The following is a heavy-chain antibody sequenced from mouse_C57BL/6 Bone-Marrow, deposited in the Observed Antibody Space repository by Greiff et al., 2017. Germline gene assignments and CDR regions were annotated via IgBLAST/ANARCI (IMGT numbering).Heavy chain of an antibody. CDR2: IYPGNSDT. CDR3: TRSGGDCYYDWYFDV. J-gene: IGHJ1*03. CDR1: GYTFTSYW. V-gene: IGHV1-5*01. D-gene: IGHD2-3*01. Sequence: VQLQQSGTVLARPGASVKMSCKTSGYTFTSYWMHWVKQRPGQGLEWIGAIYPGNSDTSYNQKFKGKAKLTAVTSASTAYMERSSLTNEDSAVYYCTRSGGDCYYDWYFDVWGTGATVTVSS.